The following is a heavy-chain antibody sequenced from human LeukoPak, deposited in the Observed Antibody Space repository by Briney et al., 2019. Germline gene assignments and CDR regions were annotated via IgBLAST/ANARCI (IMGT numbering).Heavy chain of an antibody. V-gene: IGHV3-23*01. CDR3: AKDSAAAGTGYIDFDY. CDR2: ISGSGGST. Sequence: GGSLRLSCAASGFTFSSYAMSWVRQAPGKGLEWVSAISGSGGSTYYADSVKGRFTISRDNSKNTLYLQMNSLRAEDTAVYYCAKDSAAAGTGYIDFDYWGQGTLVTVSS. CDR1: GFTFSSYA. J-gene: IGHJ4*02. D-gene: IGHD6-13*01.